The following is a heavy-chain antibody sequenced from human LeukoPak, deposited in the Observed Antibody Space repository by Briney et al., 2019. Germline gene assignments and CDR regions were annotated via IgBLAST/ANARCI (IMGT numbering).Heavy chain of an antibody. CDR1: GGSFSGYY. CDR3: ARLPSGMWRRLDILTGLRTLKKHYYYYYYMDV. V-gene: IGHV4-34*01. CDR2: INHSGST. J-gene: IGHJ6*03. D-gene: IGHD3-9*01. Sequence: PSETLSLTCAVYGGSFSGYYWSWIRQPPGKGLEWIGEINHSGSTNYNPSLKSRVTISVDTSKNQFSLKLSSVTAADPAVYYCARLPSGMWRRLDILTGLRTLKKHYYYYYYMDVWGKGTTVTVSS.